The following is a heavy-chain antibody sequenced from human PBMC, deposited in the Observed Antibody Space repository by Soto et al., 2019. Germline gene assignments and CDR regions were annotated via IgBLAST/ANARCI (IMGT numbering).Heavy chain of an antibody. CDR1: GYTFTSYG. J-gene: IGHJ4*02. Sequence: ASVKVSCKASGYTFTSYGISWVRQAPGQGLEWMGWISAYNGNTNYAQKLQGRVTMTTDTSTSTAYMELRSLRSDDTAVYYCARELTMIVVSRRYYFDYWGQGTLVTVS. CDR3: ARELTMIVVSRRYYFDY. V-gene: IGHV1-18*01. CDR2: ISAYNGNT. D-gene: IGHD3-22*01.